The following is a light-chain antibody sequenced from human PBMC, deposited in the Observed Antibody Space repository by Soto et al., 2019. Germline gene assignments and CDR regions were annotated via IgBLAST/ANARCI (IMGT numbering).Light chain of an antibody. CDR2: AVT. Sequence: QSALTQPRSVSGSPGQSVTISCTGTSSGFGGHEFVSWYQQYPGKAPKLMIYAVTKRPSGVPDRFSGSKSGSAASLTISGLQAEDEADYSCCSTAGTSTFFGTGTKLTVL. V-gene: IGLV2-11*01. CDR3: CSTAGTSTF. J-gene: IGLJ1*01. CDR1: SSGFGGHEF.